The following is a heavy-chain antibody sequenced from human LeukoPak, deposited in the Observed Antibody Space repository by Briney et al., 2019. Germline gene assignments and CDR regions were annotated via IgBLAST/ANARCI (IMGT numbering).Heavy chain of an antibody. CDR1: GFTFSSYG. J-gene: IGHJ4*02. CDR2: ISYDGSNK. V-gene: IGHV3-30*18. D-gene: IGHD3-10*01. Sequence: PGGSLRLSCAASGFTFSSYGMHWVRQAPGKGLEWVAVISYDGSNKYYADSVKGRFTISRDNSKNTLYLQMNSLRAEDTAVYYCAKIPPMGFGESWDYWGQGTLVTVSS. CDR3: AKIPPMGFGESWDY.